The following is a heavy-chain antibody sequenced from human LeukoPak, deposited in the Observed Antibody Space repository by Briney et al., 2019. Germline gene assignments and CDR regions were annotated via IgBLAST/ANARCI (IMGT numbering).Heavy chain of an antibody. CDR3: TKGRVATVGGAKYAMDV. D-gene: IGHD5-12*01. V-gene: IGHV3-43*02. CDR1: GFVFYDYA. CDR2: ITGDGAGT. J-gene: IGHJ6*02. Sequence: GSLRLSCAASGFVFYDYAMHWVRQAPGKGLEWVSLITGDGAGTYYEDSVRGRFTISRDNSKNPLYLIMNSLRTEDTALYYCTKGRVATVGGAKYAMDVWGQGTTVTVSS.